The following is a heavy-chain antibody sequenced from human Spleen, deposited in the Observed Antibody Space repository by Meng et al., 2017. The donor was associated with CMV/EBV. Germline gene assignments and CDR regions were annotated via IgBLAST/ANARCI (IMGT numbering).Heavy chain of an antibody. D-gene: IGHD6-6*01. J-gene: IGHJ4*02. Sequence: SETLSLTCTVSGGSISSSSYYWGWIRQPPGKGLEWIGSIYCSGSTYYNPSLKSRVTISVDTSKNQFSLKLSSVTAADTAVYYCAYYSSSGFEIDYWGQGTLVTVSS. CDR1: GGSISSSSYY. V-gene: IGHV4-39*07. CDR2: IYCSGST. CDR3: AYYSSSGFEIDY.